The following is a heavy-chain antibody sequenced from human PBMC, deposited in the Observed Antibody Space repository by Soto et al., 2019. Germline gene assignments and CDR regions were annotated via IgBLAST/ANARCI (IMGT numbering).Heavy chain of an antibody. Sequence: GSLRLSCAASGFTFSSYAMSWVRQAPGKGLEWVSEISGSGGTIYYADSVKGRFTISRDNSKNTLYLQMNSLRAEDTAVYYCAKESQDHRGFDYWGQGTLVTVSS. CDR1: GFTFSSYA. CDR3: AKESQDHRGFDY. D-gene: IGHD2-15*01. CDR2: ISGSGGTI. J-gene: IGHJ4*02. V-gene: IGHV3-23*01.